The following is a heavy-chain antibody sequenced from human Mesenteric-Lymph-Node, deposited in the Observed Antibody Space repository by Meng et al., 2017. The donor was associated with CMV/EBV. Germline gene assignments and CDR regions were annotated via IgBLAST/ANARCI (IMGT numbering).Heavy chain of an antibody. D-gene: IGHD2-2*01. CDR3: ARLPQGYCSSTSCQNDAFDI. Sequence: SSVKVSCKASGGTFRSYTISWVRQAPGQGLEWMGRIIPILGIANYAQKFQGRVTITADKSTSTAYMELSSLRSEDTAVYYCARLPQGYCSSTSCQNDAFDIWGQGTMVTVSS. J-gene: IGHJ3*02. CDR1: GGTFRSYT. CDR2: IIPILGIA. V-gene: IGHV1-69*02.